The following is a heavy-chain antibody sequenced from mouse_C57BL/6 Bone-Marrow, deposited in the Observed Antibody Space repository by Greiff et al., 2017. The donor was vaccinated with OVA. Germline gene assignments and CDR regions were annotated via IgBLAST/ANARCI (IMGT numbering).Heavy chain of an antibody. V-gene: IGHV5-2*01. D-gene: IGHD2-4*01. CDR1: EYEFPSHD. J-gene: IGHJ2*01. CDR3: ARPHYDYDGVPYFDY. CDR2: INSDGGST. Sequence: VQLKESGGGLVQPGESLKLSCESNEYEFPSHDMSWVRKTPEKRLELVAAINSDGGSTYYPDTMERRFIISRDNTKKTLYLQMSSLRSEVTALYYCARPHYDYDGVPYFDYWGQGTTLTVSS.